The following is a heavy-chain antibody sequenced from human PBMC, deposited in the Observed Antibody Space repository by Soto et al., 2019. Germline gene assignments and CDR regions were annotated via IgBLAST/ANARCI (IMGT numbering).Heavy chain of an antibody. CDR1: GYSFTSYW. CDR3: ARAAAAGTVDYYYYYGMDV. V-gene: IGHV5-10-1*01. CDR2: IDPSDSYT. Sequence: GESLKISCKGSGYSFTSYWISWVRQLPGKGLEWMGRIDPSDSYTNYSPSFQGPVTISDDKSISTAYLQWSSLKASDTAMYYCARAAAAGTVDYYYYYGMDVWGQGTTVTVSS. J-gene: IGHJ6*02. D-gene: IGHD6-13*01.